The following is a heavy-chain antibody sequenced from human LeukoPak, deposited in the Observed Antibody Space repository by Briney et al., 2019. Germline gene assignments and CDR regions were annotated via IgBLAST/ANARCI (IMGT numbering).Heavy chain of an antibody. J-gene: IGHJ4*02. CDR1: GYTFTNYG. V-gene: IGHV1-18*01. CDR3: ARMMSIPVAGHRPLFDY. CDR2: ISTYNGNT. D-gene: IGHD6-19*01. Sequence: ASVKVSCKASGYTFTNYGINWVRQAPGQGLEWMGWISTYNGNTNYAQDLQGRVTMTTETSTSTAYMELRTLTSDDTAVYYCARMMSIPVAGHRPLFDYWGQGTLVTVSS.